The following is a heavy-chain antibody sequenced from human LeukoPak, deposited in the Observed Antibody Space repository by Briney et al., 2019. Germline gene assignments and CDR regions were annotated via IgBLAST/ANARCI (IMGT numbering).Heavy chain of an antibody. V-gene: IGHV4-59*08. J-gene: IGHJ4*01. CDR1: GGSISSYY. D-gene: IGHD5-12*01. CDR3: ARRGYSGYLDY. Sequence: PSETLSLTCTVSGGSISSYYWSWIRQPPGKGLEWIGYIYYSGSTNYNPSLKSRVTISVDTSKNQFSLKLSSVTAADTAVYYCARRGYSGYLDYWGQEPWSPSPQ. CDR2: IYYSGST.